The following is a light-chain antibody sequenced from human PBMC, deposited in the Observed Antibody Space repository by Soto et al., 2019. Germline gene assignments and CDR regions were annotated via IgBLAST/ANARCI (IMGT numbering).Light chain of an antibody. CDR3: SAYTSSGTYV. Sequence: QSALTQPASVSGSPGQSITISCTGVSSSVGDYYYVSWYQHHPGKAPNLIIYDVRHRPSGVSYRFSASKSGSTASLAISGLLAEEEADYFCSAYTSSGTYVFGSGTKLTVL. V-gene: IGLV2-14*01. J-gene: IGLJ1*01. CDR1: SSSVGDYYY. CDR2: DVR.